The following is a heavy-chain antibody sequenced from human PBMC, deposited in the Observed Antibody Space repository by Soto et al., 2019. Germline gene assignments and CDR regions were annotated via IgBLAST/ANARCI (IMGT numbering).Heavy chain of an antibody. CDR2: ISYDGSNK. D-gene: IGHD6-19*01. CDR1: GFTFSSYG. Sequence: GGSLRLSCAASGFTFSSYGMHWVRQAPGKGLEWVAVISYDGSNKYYADSVKGRFTISRDNSKNTLYLQMNSLRAEDTAVYYCAKVAYSSGWYPLVGYFDYWGQGTLVTVSS. CDR3: AKVAYSSGWYPLVGYFDY. J-gene: IGHJ4*02. V-gene: IGHV3-30*18.